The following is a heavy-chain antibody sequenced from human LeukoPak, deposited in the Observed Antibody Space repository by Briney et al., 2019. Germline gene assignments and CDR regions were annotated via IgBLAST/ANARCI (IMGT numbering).Heavy chain of an antibody. J-gene: IGHJ6*03. CDR1: GFSLSTSGVG. CDR2: IYWDDDK. Sequence: SGPTLVKPTQTLTLTCTFSGFSLSTSGVGVGWIRQPPGKALEWLALIYWDDDKRYSPSLKSRLTITKDTSKNQVVLTMTNMDAVDTATYYCANSLVAITATTESYYYMDVWGKGTTITVSS. CDR3: ANSLVAITATTESYYYMDV. D-gene: IGHD2/OR15-2a*01. V-gene: IGHV2-5*02.